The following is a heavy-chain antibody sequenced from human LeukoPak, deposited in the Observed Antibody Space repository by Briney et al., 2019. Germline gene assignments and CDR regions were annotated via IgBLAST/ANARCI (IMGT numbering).Heavy chain of an antibody. CDR1: GYTFTGYY. CDR2: INPNSGGT. V-gene: IGHV1-2*02. Sequence: ASVKVSCKASGYTFTGYYMHWVRQAPGQGLEWMGWINPNSGGTNYAQKFQGRVTMTRDTSISTAYMELSRLRSDDTAVYYCASDLKESSFVFDYWGQGTLVTVSS. D-gene: IGHD3-3*02. CDR3: ASDLKESSFVFDY. J-gene: IGHJ4*02.